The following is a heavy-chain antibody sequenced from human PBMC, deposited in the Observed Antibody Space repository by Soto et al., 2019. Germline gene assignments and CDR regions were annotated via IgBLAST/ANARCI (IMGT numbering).Heavy chain of an antibody. Sequence: QVQLQESGPGLVKPSETLSLTCTVSGGSISSYYWSWIRQPPGKGPEWIANIYYTGSTNYNPSLKSRVTISIDTSKNQFSLKLSSVTAADTAVYYCARQPYYHYFMDVWGKGTTVIVSS. CDR3: ARQPYYHYFMDV. CDR2: IYYTGST. V-gene: IGHV4-59*08. CDR1: GGSISSYY. J-gene: IGHJ6*03.